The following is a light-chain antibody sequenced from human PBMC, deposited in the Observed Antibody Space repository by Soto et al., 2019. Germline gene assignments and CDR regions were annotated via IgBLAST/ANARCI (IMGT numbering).Light chain of an antibody. Sequence: IVLKNSPGAVSLSTREGATLSCRAGQSVSSSQLAWYQQKPGQAPRLLIYDASSRATGVPDRFSGSGSGTDFTLTISCLQPEDIATYYCQLSANLLRTFGEGTKVDI. J-gene: IGKJ1*01. CDR1: QSVSSSQ. CDR3: QLSANLLRT. V-gene: IGKV3-20*01. CDR2: DAS.